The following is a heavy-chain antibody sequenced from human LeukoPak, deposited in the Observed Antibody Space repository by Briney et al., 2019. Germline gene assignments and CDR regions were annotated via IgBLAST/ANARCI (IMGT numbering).Heavy chain of an antibody. CDR1: GFTFSTYA. Sequence: PGGSLRLSCAASGFTFSTYAMSWVRQAPGKGLEWVSSISGSGGGTYYADSVKGRFTISRDNSKNTLFLQINSLRAEDTAVYYCAKSGERRRPYYFDYWGQGTLVTVSS. D-gene: IGHD3-10*01. CDR3: AKSGERRRPYYFDY. J-gene: IGHJ4*02. V-gene: IGHV3-23*01. CDR2: ISGSGGGT.